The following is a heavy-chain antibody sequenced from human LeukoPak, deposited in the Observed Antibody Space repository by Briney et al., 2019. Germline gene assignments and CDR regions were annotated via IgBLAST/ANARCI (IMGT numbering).Heavy chain of an antibody. J-gene: IGHJ3*02. CDR2: IIPIFHTA. CDR1: GGTFSSYA. Sequence: SVKVSCKASGGTFSSYAISWVRQAPGQGLEWMGGIIPIFHTADYAQKFQGRVTITADESTGTVYMELSRLRSEDTAMYYCARTYYDSSGYPVQVSDAFDIWGQGTMVTVSS. CDR3: ARTYYDSSGYPVQVSDAFDI. V-gene: IGHV1-69*13. D-gene: IGHD3-22*01.